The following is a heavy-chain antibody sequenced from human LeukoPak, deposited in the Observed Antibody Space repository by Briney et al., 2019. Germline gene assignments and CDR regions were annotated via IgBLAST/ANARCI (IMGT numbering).Heavy chain of an antibody. D-gene: IGHD1-26*01. V-gene: IGHV3-23*01. CDR1: GFTFSSYA. J-gene: IGHJ4*02. CDR2: ISGSGGST. Sequence: GGSLRLSCASSGFTFSSYAMSWVRQAPGRGLEWVSAISGSGGSTYYADSVKGRFTISRDNSKNTLYLQMNSPRAEDTAVYYCAKEIWELLTVFDYWGQGTLVTVSS. CDR3: AKEIWELLTVFDY.